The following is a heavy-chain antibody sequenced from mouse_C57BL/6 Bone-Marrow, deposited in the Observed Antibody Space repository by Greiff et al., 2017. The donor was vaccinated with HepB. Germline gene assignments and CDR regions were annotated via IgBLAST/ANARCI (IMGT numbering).Heavy chain of an antibody. CDR3: ARLGWLLPYWYFDV. D-gene: IGHD2-3*01. CDR2: IYPRSGNT. Sequence: QVQLKESGAELARPGASVKLSCKASGYTFTSYGISWVKQRTGQGLEWIGEIYPRSGNTYYNEKFKGKATLTADKSSSTAYMELRSLTSEDSAVYFCARLGWLLPYWYFDVWGTGTTVTVSS. CDR1: GYTFTSYG. V-gene: IGHV1-81*01. J-gene: IGHJ1*03.